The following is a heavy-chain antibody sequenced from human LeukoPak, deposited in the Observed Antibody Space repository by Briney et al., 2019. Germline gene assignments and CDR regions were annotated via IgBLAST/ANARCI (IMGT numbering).Heavy chain of an antibody. CDR3: ARHGGPSDSSGYLYYLDY. V-gene: IGHV4-4*07. Sequence: SETLSLTCTVSGGSISSYYWSWIRQPAGKGLEWIGRIYTSGSTNYNPSLKSRVTMSVDTSKNQFSLKLSSVTAADTAVYYCARHGGPSDSSGYLYYLDYWGQGTLVTVSS. CDR2: IYTSGST. CDR1: GGSISSYY. D-gene: IGHD3-22*01. J-gene: IGHJ4*02.